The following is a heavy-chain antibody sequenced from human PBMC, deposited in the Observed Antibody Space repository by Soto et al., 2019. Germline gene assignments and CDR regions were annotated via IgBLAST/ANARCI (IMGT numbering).Heavy chain of an antibody. CDR2: ISGSGGST. J-gene: IGHJ6*02. V-gene: IGHV3-23*01. Sequence: EVQLLESGGGLVQPGGSLRLSCAASGFTFSSYAMSWVRQAPGKGLEWVSAISGSGGSTYYADSVKGRFTISRDNSKNTLYLQMKSLRAEDTAVYYCAKGPTVTYYYYYYGMDVWGQGTTVTVSS. CDR1: GFTFSSYA. CDR3: AKGPTVTYYYYYYGMDV. D-gene: IGHD4-17*01.